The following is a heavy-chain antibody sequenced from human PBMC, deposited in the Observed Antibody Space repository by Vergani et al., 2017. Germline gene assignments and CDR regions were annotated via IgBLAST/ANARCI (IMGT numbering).Heavy chain of an antibody. CDR3: AGRGGTMVRGVIPSVGMDD. CDR2: IIPIFGTA. V-gene: IGHV1-69*01. D-gene: IGHD3-10*01. Sequence: QVQLVQSGAEVKKPGSSVKVSCKASGGTFSSYAISWVRQAPGQGLEWMGGIIPIFGTANYAQKFQGRVTITADESTSTAYMELSSLRSEDTAVYYCAGRGGTMVRGVIPSVGMDDWGQGTPVTVSS. J-gene: IGHJ6*02. CDR1: GGTFSSYA.